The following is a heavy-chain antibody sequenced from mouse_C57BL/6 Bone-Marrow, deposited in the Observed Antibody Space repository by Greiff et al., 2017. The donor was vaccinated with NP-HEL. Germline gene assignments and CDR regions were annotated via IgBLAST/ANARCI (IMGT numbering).Heavy chain of an antibody. J-gene: IGHJ3*01. CDR2: IYPRSGNT. Sequence: VQLQQSGAELARPGASVKLSCKASGYTFTSYGISWVKQRTGQGLEWIGEIYPRSGNTYYNEKFKGKATLTADKSSSTAYMELRSLTSEDSAVYFCARNVLRWFADWGQGTLVTVSA. V-gene: IGHV1-81*01. CDR1: GYTFTSYG. CDR3: ARNVLRWFAD. D-gene: IGHD1-1*01.